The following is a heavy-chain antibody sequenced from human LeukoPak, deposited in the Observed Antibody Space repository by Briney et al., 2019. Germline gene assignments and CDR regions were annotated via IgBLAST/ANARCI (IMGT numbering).Heavy chain of an antibody. V-gene: IGHV3-23*01. CDR1: GFTFNSYA. Sequence: GGSLRLSCAASGFTFNSYAMSWVRQAPEKGLEWVSGISGSGGSTYHADSVKGRFTISRDNSKNTLYLQMNSLRAEDTAVYYCAKIGRRYDFWTGYYEEEVDYMDVWGKGTTVTVSS. J-gene: IGHJ6*03. D-gene: IGHD3-3*01. CDR2: ISGSGGST. CDR3: AKIGRRYDFWTGYYEEEVDYMDV.